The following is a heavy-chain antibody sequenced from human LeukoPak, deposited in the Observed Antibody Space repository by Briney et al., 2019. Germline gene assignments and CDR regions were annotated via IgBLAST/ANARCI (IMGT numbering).Heavy chain of an antibody. CDR3: ARGYKYGGTVDY. CDR2: INHSGST. CDR1: GGSFSGYY. J-gene: IGHJ4*02. V-gene: IGHV4-34*01. D-gene: IGHD1/OR15-1a*01. Sequence: SETLSLTCAVYGGSFSGYYWSWIRQPPGKGLEWIGEINHSGSTNYNPSLKSRVTISVDTSKNQFSLKLSSVTAADTAVYYCARGYKYGGTVDYWGQGTPVTVSS.